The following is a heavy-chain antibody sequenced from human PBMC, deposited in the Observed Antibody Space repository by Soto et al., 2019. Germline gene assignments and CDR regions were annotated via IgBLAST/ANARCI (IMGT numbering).Heavy chain of an antibody. D-gene: IGHD3-22*01. Sequence: QVQLVESGGGVVQPGRSLRLSCAASGFTFSSYAMHWVRQAPGKGLEWVAVISYDGSNKYYADSVKGRFTISRDNSKNMLYLQMNSLRAEDTAVYYCARVRYYYDSSGYYGDYWGQGTLVTVSS. CDR2: ISYDGSNK. J-gene: IGHJ4*02. CDR3: ARVRYYYDSSGYYGDY. V-gene: IGHV3-30-3*01. CDR1: GFTFSSYA.